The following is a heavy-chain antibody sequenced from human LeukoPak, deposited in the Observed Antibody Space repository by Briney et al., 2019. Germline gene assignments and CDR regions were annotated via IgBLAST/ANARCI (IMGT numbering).Heavy chain of an antibody. CDR2: INPSGGST. D-gene: IGHD6-13*01. V-gene: IGHV1-46*01. Sequence: ASVKVSCKASGYTFTSYYMHWVRQAPGQGLEWMGIINPSGGSTSYAQKFQGRVTMTRDTSTSTVYMELSSLRSEDTAVYYCATESKLYSSSWYGTPFDYWGQGTLVTVSS. J-gene: IGHJ4*02. CDR1: GYTFTSYY. CDR3: ATESKLYSSSWYGTPFDY.